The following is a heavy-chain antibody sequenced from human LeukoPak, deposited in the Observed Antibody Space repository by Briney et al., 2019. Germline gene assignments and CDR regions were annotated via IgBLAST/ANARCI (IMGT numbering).Heavy chain of an antibody. Sequence: EASVKVSCTASGGTFSSYAISWVRQAPGQGLEWMGGIIPIFGTANYARKFQGRVTITADESTSTAYMELSSLRSEDTAVYYCARDEYSSYGMDVWGQGTTVTVSS. CDR3: ARDEYSSYGMDV. CDR1: GGTFSSYA. V-gene: IGHV1-69*13. CDR2: IIPIFGTA. D-gene: IGHD6-6*01. J-gene: IGHJ6*02.